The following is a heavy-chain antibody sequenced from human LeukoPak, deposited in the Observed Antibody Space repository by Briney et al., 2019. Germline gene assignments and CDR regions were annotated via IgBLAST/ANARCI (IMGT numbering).Heavy chain of an antibody. V-gene: IGHV4-34*01. CDR3: ASGNSSSWYSAFDI. CDR1: GGSFSGYY. D-gene: IGHD6-13*01. CDR2: INHSGST. Sequence: PSETLSLTCAVYGGSFSGYYWSWIRQPPGKGLEWIGEINHSGSTNYNPPLKSRVTISVDTSKNQFSLKLSSVTAADTAVYYCASGNSSSWYSAFDIWGQGTMVTVSS. J-gene: IGHJ3*02.